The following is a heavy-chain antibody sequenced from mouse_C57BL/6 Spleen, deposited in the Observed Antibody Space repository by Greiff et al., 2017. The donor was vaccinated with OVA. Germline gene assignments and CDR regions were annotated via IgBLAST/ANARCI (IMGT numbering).Heavy chain of an antibody. CDR1: GYAFSSSW. CDR3: ACITTVVNYAMDY. Sequence: VQLQQSGPELVKPGASVKISCKASGYAFSSSWMNWVKQRPGKGLEWIGRIYPGDGDTNYNGKFKGKATLTADKSSSTAYMQLSSLASEDSAVYFCACITTVVNYAMDYWGQGTSVTVSS. CDR2: IYPGDGDT. J-gene: IGHJ4*01. D-gene: IGHD1-1*01. V-gene: IGHV1-82*01.